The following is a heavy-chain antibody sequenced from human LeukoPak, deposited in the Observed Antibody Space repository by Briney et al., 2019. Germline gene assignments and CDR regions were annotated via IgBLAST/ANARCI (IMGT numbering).Heavy chain of an antibody. V-gene: IGHV4-31*03. CDR2: IYYSGST. Sequence: SETLSLTCTVSGGSISSGGYYWSWIRQHPGTGLERIGYIYYSGSTYYNPSLKSRVTISVDTSKNQFSLKLSSVTAADTAVYYCARAHDYGPDYWGQGTLVTVSS. D-gene: IGHD4-17*01. J-gene: IGHJ4*02. CDR1: GGSISSGGYY. CDR3: ARAHDYGPDY.